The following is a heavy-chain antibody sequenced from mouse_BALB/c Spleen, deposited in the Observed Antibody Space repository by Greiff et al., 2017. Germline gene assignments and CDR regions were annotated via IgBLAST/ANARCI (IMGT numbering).Heavy chain of an antibody. Sequence: VQLQESGPELVKPEASVRISCKASGYTFTSYYIHWVKQRPGQGLEWIGWIYPGNVNTKYNEKFKGKATLTADKSSSTAYMQLSSLTSEDSAVYFCARGDGNYIFDYWGQGTTLTVSS. CDR2: IYPGNVNT. J-gene: IGHJ2*01. D-gene: IGHD2-1*01. CDR3: ARGDGNYIFDY. V-gene: IGHV1S56*01. CDR1: GYTFTSYY.